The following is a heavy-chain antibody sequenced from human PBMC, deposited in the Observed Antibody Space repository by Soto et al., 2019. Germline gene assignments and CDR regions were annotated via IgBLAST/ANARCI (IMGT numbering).Heavy chain of an antibody. CDR2: IYYSGST. Sequence: SETLSLTCTVSGGSISSYYWSWIRQPPGKGLEWIGYIYYSGSTNYNPSLKSRVTISVDTSKNQFSLKLSSVTAADTAVYYCARHFRYGDLYYFDYWGQGTLVTVSS. D-gene: IGHD4-17*01. J-gene: IGHJ4*02. CDR1: GGSISSYY. CDR3: ARHFRYGDLYYFDY. V-gene: IGHV4-59*08.